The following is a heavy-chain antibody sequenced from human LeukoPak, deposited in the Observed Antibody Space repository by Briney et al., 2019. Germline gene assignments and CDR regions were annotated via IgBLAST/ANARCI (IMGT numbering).Heavy chain of an antibody. J-gene: IGHJ3*02. CDR3: AKLLPRAYYDSSGRAFDI. CDR2: ISYDGSNK. Sequence: GGSLRLSCAASGFTFSSYGMHWVRQAPGKGLEWVAVISYDGSNKYYADSVKGRFTISRDNSKNTLYLQMNSLRAEDTAVYYCAKLLPRAYYDSSGRAFDIWGQGTMVTVSS. CDR1: GFTFSSYG. D-gene: IGHD3-22*01. V-gene: IGHV3-30*18.